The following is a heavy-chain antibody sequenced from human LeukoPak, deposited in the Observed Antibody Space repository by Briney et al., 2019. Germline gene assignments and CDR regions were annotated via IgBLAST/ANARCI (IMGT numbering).Heavy chain of an antibody. J-gene: IGHJ4*02. CDR1: GGSISSSSYY. D-gene: IGHD1-1*01. V-gene: IGHV4-39*07. Sequence: PSETLSLTCTVSGGSISSSSYYWGWIRQPPGKGLEWIGSIYYSGSTYYNPSLKSRVTISVDTSKNQFSLKLSSVTAADTAVYYCARTRNWNFFDYWGQGTLVTVSS. CDR3: ARTRNWNFFDY. CDR2: IYYSGST.